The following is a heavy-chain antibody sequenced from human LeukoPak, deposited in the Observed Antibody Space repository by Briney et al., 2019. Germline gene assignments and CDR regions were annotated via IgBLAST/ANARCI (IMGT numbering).Heavy chain of an antibody. CDR3: ARGGCSSTSCYSLRRLDP. CDR2: IYYSGST. V-gene: IGHV4-31*03. J-gene: IGHJ5*02. CDR1: GGSISSGGYY. Sequence: SQTLSLTCTVSGGSISSGGYYWSWIRQHPGKGLEWIGYIYYSGSTYYNPSLKSRVTISVDTSKNQFSLKLSSVTAADTAVYYCARGGCSSTSCYSLRRLDPWGQGTLVTVSS. D-gene: IGHD2-2*01.